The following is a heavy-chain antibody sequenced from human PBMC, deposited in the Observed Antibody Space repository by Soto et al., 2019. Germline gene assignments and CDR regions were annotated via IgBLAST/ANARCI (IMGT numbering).Heavy chain of an antibody. V-gene: IGHV6-1*01. CDR2: TYYRSKWYN. D-gene: IGHD1-26*01. Sequence: SQTLSLTCAISGDSVSSNSAAWNWIRQSPSRGLEWLGRTYYRSKWYNDYAVSVKSRITINPDTSKNQFPLQLNSVTPEDTAVYYCARDLVVGATLFYYYYGMDVWGQGTTVTVSS. J-gene: IGHJ6*02. CDR3: ARDLVVGATLFYYYYGMDV. CDR1: GDSVSSNSAA.